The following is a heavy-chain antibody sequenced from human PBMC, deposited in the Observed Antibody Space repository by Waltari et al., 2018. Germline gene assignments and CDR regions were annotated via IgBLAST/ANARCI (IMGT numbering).Heavy chain of an antibody. CDR2: IIPLFGST. CDR1: GGTFSRHA. CDR3: ANFNYSFEEAEFHYFGMDV. J-gene: IGHJ6*02. D-gene: IGHD1-7*01. Sequence: QVQLVQSGPEVKKPGSSVKVSCKASGGTFSRHAITWVRRAPGQGLEWMGGIIPLFGSTYFAQKFHGRLRIVADESTSTVYMELSSLRPEDTAVFYCANFNYSFEEAEFHYFGMDVWGQGTTVTVSS. V-gene: IGHV1-69*01.